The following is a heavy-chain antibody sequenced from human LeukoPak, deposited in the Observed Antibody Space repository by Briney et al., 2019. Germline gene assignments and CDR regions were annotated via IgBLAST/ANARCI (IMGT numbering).Heavy chain of an antibody. CDR3: ASNSGIAVAGAFDI. V-gene: IGHV1-69*13. CDR2: IIPIFGTT. Sequence: XVKVSCKASGGTFSSYAMSWVRQAPGQGLEGMGGIIPIFGTTNYAEKFQGRVTITADESTSTAYMELSSLRSEDTAVYYCASNSGIAVAGAFDIWGQGTMVTVSS. D-gene: IGHD6-19*01. J-gene: IGHJ3*02. CDR1: GGTFSSYA.